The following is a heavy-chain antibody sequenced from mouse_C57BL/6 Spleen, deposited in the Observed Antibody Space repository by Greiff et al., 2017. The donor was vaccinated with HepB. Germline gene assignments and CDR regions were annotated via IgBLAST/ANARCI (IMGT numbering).Heavy chain of an antibody. V-gene: IGHV1-80*01. CDR3: ARDSNYVGYFDV. J-gene: IGHJ1*03. CDR2: IYPGDGDT. D-gene: IGHD2-5*01. Sequence: QVQLKESGAELVKPGASVKISCKASGYAFSSYWMNWVKQRPGKGLEWIGQIYPGDGDTNYNGKFKGKATLTADKSSSTAYMQLSSLTSEDSAVYFCARDSNYVGYFDVWGTGTTVTVSS. CDR1: GYAFSSYW.